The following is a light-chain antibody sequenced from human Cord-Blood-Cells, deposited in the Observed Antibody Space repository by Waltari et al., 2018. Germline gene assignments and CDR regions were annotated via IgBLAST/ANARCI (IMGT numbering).Light chain of an antibody. CDR3: QQYNSYPFT. V-gene: IGKV1-16*02. CDR1: QGISHH. CDR2: AAS. Sequence: DTQMTQPPSSLSASVGDRVPITCRARQGISHHLAWCQQKPGKAPKSLMYAASSLQSGVPSKFSGSGSGTDFTVAISSLQPEDFATYYCQQYNSYPFTFGPGTKVDIK. J-gene: IGKJ3*01.